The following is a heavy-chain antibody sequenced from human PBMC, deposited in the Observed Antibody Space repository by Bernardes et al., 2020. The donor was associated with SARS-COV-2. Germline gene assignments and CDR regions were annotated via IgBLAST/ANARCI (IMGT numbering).Heavy chain of an antibody. J-gene: IGHJ3*02. CDR1: GFTFSRYS. D-gene: IGHD3-16*01. V-gene: IGHV3-23*01. CDR3: ARGGGTDAFDI. Sequence: GGSLRLSCAASGFTASGFTFSRYSMSWVRQAPGKGLEWVSAISGSGGGTYYADSVKGRFTISRDNSKNTLYLQMNSLRAEDTAVYYSARGGGTDAFDIWGQGTMVTVSS. CDR2: ISGSGGGT.